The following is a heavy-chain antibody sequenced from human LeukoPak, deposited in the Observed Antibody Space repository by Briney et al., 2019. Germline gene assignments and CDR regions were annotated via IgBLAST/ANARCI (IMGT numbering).Heavy chain of an antibody. V-gene: IGHV3-30-3*01. CDR2: ISYDGSNK. CDR3: ARDAFITGFDP. J-gene: IGHJ5*02. CDR1: GFTFSSYA. Sequence: GGSLRLSCAASGFTFSSYAMHWARQAPGKGLEWVAVISYDGSNKYYADSVKGRFTISRDNSKNTLYLQMNSLRAEDTAVYYCARDAFITGFDPWGQGTLVTVSS. D-gene: IGHD3-22*01.